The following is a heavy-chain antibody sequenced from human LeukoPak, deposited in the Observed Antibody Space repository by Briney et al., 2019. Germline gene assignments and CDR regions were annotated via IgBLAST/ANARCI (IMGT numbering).Heavy chain of an antibody. CDR3: AKDSRGTTTTIYYFDC. Sequence: PGGSLRLSCAASGFTFSSCAMSWVRQAPGKGLDWVSAFGGSGGSTYYADSVKGRFTISRDNSKNTLSLQMNSLRAEDTAVYYCAKDSRGTTTTIYYFDCWGQGTLVTVSS. CDR1: GFTFSSCA. CDR2: FGGSGGST. J-gene: IGHJ4*02. V-gene: IGHV3-23*01. D-gene: IGHD4-17*01.